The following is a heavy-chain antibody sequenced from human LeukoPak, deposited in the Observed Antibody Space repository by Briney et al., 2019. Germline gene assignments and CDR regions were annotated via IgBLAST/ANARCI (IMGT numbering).Heavy chain of an antibody. J-gene: IGHJ3*02. V-gene: IGHV4-39*01. CDR2: IYYSGST. Sequence: PSETLSLTCTVSGGFISSSSYYWGWIRQPPGKGLEWIGSIYYSGSTYYNPSLKSRVTISVDTSKNQFSLKLSSVTAADTAVYYCARSRLNSDAFDIWGQGTMVTVSS. CDR3: ARSRLNSDAFDI. D-gene: IGHD2/OR15-2a*01. CDR1: GGFISSSSYY.